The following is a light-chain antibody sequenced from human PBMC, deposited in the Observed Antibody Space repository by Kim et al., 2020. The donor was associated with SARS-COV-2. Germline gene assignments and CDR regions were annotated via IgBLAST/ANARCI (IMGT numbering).Light chain of an antibody. V-gene: IGKV3-20*01. CDR3: QQYGSSPRT. J-gene: IGKJ1*01. Sequence: EIVLTQSPGTLSLSPGERATLSCRASQSVSSNYLAWYQQKPGQAPRLLIYDASSRATSIPDRFSGSGSGTDFTLTISRLEPEDFAVYYCQQYGSSPRTFGQGTKVDIK. CDR1: QSVSSNY. CDR2: DAS.